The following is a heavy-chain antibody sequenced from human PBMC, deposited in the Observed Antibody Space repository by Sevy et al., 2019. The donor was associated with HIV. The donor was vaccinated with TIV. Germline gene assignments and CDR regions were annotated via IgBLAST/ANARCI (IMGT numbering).Heavy chain of an antibody. Sequence: GGSLRLSCAASGFTFSSYAMSWVRQAPGKGLEWVSAISGSGGSTYYADSVKGRFTISRDNSKNTLYLQMNSLRAEDTAVYYCAETYDTDRGIPYFDYWGQGTLVTVSS. CDR2: ISGSGGST. J-gene: IGHJ4*02. CDR1: GFTFSSYA. D-gene: IGHD3-16*01. V-gene: IGHV3-23*01. CDR3: AETYDTDRGIPYFDY.